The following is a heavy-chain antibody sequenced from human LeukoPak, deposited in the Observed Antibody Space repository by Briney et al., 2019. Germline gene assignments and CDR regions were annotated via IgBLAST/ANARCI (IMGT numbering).Heavy chain of an antibody. CDR2: IHPGDSGT. D-gene: IGHD1-26*01. Sequence: GEFLKISCKGSGYSFSTYWIAWVRQMPGKGLEWIGLIHPGDSGTRYNPPFQGQVTISADKSISTAYLQWSSLKASDTAMYYCARQVGATLYFDYWGQGTLVTVSS. J-gene: IGHJ4*02. CDR3: ARQVGATLYFDY. V-gene: IGHV5-51*01. CDR1: GYSFSTYW.